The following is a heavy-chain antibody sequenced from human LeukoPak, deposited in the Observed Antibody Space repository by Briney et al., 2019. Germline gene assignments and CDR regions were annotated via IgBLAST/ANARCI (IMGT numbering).Heavy chain of an antibody. Sequence: SETLSLTCTVSGGSISSSSYYWGWIRQPPGKRLEWIGSMDYSGSTYYNSSLKSRVTISVDTSKNQFSLNLTSVTPADSAIYFCARDQSNGYYDYWGQGTLVTVST. CDR2: MDYSGST. V-gene: IGHV4-39*07. J-gene: IGHJ4*02. D-gene: IGHD3-22*01. CDR3: ARDQSNGYYDY. CDR1: GGSISSSSYY.